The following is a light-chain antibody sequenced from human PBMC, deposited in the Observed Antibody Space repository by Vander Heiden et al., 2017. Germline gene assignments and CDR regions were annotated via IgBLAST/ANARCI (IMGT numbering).Light chain of an antibody. J-gene: IGKJ4*01. CDR2: HAS. CDR3: QQSNRYLPLP. CDR1: QGISSN. V-gene: IGKV1-13*02. Sequence: AIQVTQSPSSLSASVGDGVTVTCRASQGISSNLAWYQHKRGKAPKLLIHHASGVESGVPSRFGGSRSMTDFTLTLSRLQPADFASYFCQQSNRYLPLPFGRGTKVEIK.